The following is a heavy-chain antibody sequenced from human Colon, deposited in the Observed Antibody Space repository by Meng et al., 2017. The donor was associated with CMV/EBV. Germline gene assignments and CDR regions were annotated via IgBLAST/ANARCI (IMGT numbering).Heavy chain of an antibody. CDR3: AKGRARNDYWFDP. V-gene: IGHV4-59*01. CDR2: IYSSGST. J-gene: IGHJ5*02. D-gene: IGHD4/OR15-4a*01. Sequence: QVQLQELGPGLGKPSETLSLTCTGSGYSISNYYWSWIRQSPGKGLEWIGYIYSSGSTNYNPSLKSRVTISIDTSKNQFSLKLTSVTAADTAVYYCAKGRARNDYWFDPWGQGTLVTVSS. CDR1: GYSISNYY.